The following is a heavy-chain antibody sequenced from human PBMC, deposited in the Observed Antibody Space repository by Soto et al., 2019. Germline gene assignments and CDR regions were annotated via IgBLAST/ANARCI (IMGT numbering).Heavy chain of an antibody. Sequence: QVQLQESGPGLVKPSQTLSLTCTVSGGSISSGGYYWSWIRQHPGKGLEWIGYSDSSGSTYYNPSPMSRVTISVDPSKNQFSLKLSSVTAADTAVYYCARAAHYSSPFRWFDPWGQGTLVTVSS. J-gene: IGHJ5*02. V-gene: IGHV4-31*03. CDR2: SDSSGST. D-gene: IGHD6-13*01. CDR3: ARAAHYSSPFRWFDP. CDR1: GGSISSGGYY.